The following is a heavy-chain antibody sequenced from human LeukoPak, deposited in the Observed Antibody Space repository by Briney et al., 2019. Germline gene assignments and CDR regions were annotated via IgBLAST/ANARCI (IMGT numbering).Heavy chain of an antibody. Sequence: ASVKVSCKASGYTFTSYGISWVRQAPGQGLEWMGWISAYNGNTNYAQKLQGRVTMTTDTSTSTAYMELRSLRSDDTAVYYCARSATGTTADAFDIWGQGTMVTVSS. CDR2: ISAYNGNT. CDR3: ARSATGTTADAFDI. V-gene: IGHV1-18*01. CDR1: GYTFTSYG. J-gene: IGHJ3*02. D-gene: IGHD1/OR15-1a*01.